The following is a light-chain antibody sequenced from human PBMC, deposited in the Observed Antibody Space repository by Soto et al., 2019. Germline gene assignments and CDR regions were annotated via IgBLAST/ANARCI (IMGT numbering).Light chain of an antibody. J-gene: IGKJ5*01. CDR2: GAS. V-gene: IGKV3-20*01. CDR1: QSVSGRY. CDR3: QQYGGFPIT. Sequence: IVLTQSPGTLSLSPGERATLSCRASQSVSGRYLAWYQQKPGQAPRLLIYGASSRATGIPDRFSGGGSGTDFTLTISSLEPGDFAVYFCQQYGGFPITFGQGTRLEIK.